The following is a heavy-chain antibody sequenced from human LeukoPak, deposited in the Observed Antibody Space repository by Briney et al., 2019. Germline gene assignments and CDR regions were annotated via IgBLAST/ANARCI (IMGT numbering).Heavy chain of an antibody. CDR2: INPNSGGT. J-gene: IGHJ4*02. Sequence: GASVKVSCKASGYTFTGYYMHWVRQAPGQGLEWMGWINPNSGGTNYAQKFPGRVTMTRDTSISTAYMELSRLRSDDTAVYYCARDIWVVIAVAGGFDYWGQGTLVTVSS. CDR3: ARDIWVVIAVAGGFDY. CDR1: GYTFTGYY. D-gene: IGHD6-19*01. V-gene: IGHV1-2*02.